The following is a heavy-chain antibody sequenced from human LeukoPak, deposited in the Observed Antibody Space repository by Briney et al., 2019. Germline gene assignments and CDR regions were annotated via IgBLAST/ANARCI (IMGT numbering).Heavy chain of an antibody. CDR3: ARDWGHSDAFDI. Sequence: ASVKVSCKASGYTFTGYYMHWVRQAPGQGLEWMGWINPNSGGTNYAQKFQGRVTMTRDTSISTAYMELSRLRSDNTAVYYCARDWGHSDAFDIWGQGTMVTVSS. CDR2: INPNSGGT. J-gene: IGHJ3*02. V-gene: IGHV1-2*02. D-gene: IGHD3-16*01. CDR1: GYTFTGYY.